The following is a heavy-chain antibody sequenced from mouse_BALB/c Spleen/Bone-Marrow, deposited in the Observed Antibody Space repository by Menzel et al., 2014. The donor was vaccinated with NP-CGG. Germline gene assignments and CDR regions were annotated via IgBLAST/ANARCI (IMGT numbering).Heavy chain of an antibody. D-gene: IGHD4-1*01. Sequence: EVQGVESGGGLVKPGGSLKLSCAASGFAFSSYDMSWVRQTPEKRLEWVAYISSGGGSTYYPDTMKGRFTISRDNAKDALYLQMSSLKSEDTAMYYCARHGTGSWFAYWGQGTLVTVSA. CDR3: ARHGTGSWFAY. J-gene: IGHJ3*01. CDR1: GFAFSSYD. CDR2: ISSGGGST. V-gene: IGHV5-12-1*01.